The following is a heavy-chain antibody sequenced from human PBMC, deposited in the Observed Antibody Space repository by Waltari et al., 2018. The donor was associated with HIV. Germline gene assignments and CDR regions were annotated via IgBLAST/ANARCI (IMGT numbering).Heavy chain of an antibody. J-gene: IGHJ3*02. CDR3: ARGVAAASPDNLVLDAFDI. CDR2: VYYSGTT. D-gene: IGHD6-25*01. CDR1: GGSIRSTHW. V-gene: IGHV4-4*02. Sequence: QVQLQESGPGLVKPSGTLSLTCAVSGGSIRSTHWWSWIRQSPGKGLEWIGEVYYSGTTNYDPCLRSRVTISVDKSKNHFSLTLTSVTAADTATYLCARGVAAASPDNLVLDAFDIWGQGTVVAVSS.